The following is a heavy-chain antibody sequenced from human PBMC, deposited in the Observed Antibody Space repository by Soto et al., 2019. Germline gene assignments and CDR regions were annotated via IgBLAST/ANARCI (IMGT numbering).Heavy chain of an antibody. J-gene: IGHJ4*02. CDR3: ARRVATTLSDYFDY. V-gene: IGHV4-34*01. CDR2: INHSGST. Sequence: SETLSLTCAVYGGSFSGYYWSWIRQPPGKGLEWIGEINHSGSTNYNPSLKSRVTISVDTSKNQFSLKLSSVTAADTAVYYCARRVATTLSDYFDYWGQGTLVTVSS. CDR1: GGSFSGYY. D-gene: IGHD5-12*01.